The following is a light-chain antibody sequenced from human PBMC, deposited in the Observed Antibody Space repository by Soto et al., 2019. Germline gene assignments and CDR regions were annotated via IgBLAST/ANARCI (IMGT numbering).Light chain of an antibody. CDR1: SSDVGGYNY. J-gene: IGLJ1*01. Sequence: QSALTQPGSVSGSPGQSITISCTGTSSDVGGYNYVSWYQQHPGKAPKLMIYDVSNRPSGVSNRFSGSKSGNTASLTISGLQAEDEADYYCSSYTSSSTLSVFGTGTKVTVL. CDR3: SSYTSSSTLSV. V-gene: IGLV2-14*01. CDR2: DVS.